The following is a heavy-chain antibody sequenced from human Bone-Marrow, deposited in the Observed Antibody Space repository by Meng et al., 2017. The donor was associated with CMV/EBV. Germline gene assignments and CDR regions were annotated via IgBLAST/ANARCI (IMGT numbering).Heavy chain of an antibody. CDR1: GYTFTSYG. D-gene: IGHD5-18*01. V-gene: IGHV1-18*01. J-gene: IGHJ5*02. Sequence: ASVKVSCKASGYTFTSYGISWVRQAPGQGLEWMGWISAYNGNTNYAQKLQGRVTMTTDTPTSTAYMELRSLRSDDTAVYYCATTDSYGYWFYPWGQGTLVTVSS. CDR3: ATTDSYGYWFYP. CDR2: ISAYNGNT.